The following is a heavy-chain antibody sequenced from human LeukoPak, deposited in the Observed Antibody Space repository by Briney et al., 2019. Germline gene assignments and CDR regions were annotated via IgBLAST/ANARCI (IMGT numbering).Heavy chain of an antibody. CDR2: INPNSGGT. D-gene: IGHD3-10*01. J-gene: IGHJ5*02. CDR3: ASQPWFGENWFDP. V-gene: IGHV1-2*06. Sequence: ASVKVSCKASGYTFTGYYMHWVRQAPGQGLEWMGRINPNSGGTNYAQKFQGRVTMTRDTSISTACMELSRLRSDDTAVYYCASQPWFGENWFDPWGQGTLVTVSS. CDR1: GYTFTGYY.